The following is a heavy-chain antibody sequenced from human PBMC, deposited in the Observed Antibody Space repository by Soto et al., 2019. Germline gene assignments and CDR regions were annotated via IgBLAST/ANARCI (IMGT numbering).Heavy chain of an antibody. V-gene: IGHV3-74*01. D-gene: IGHD5-12*01. Sequence: EVQLVESGGVSVQPGGSLRLSCTASGFTLSNYWMHWVRQAPGKGLVWVSRINTDGSTTTYADSVKGRFTISRDNAKNTLYLQMHSLRDEDTDVYYCVRIRRGDGYTFGYWGQGTLVTVSS. CDR3: VRIRRGDGYTFGY. CDR2: INTDGSTT. CDR1: GFTLSNYW. J-gene: IGHJ4*02.